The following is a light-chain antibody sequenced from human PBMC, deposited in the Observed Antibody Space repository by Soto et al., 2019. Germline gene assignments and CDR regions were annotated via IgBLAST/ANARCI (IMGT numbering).Light chain of an antibody. J-gene: IGLJ1*01. CDR1: SSDVGVYNY. Sequence: QSVLTQPASVSGSPGQSITISCTGTSSDVGVYNYVSWYQQHPGKAPKLMIYDVINRPSGVSNRFSGSKSGNTASLTISGLQAEDEADYYCSSYTSSSTLRVFGTGTKLTVL. CDR3: SSYTSSSTLRV. CDR2: DVI. V-gene: IGLV2-14*01.